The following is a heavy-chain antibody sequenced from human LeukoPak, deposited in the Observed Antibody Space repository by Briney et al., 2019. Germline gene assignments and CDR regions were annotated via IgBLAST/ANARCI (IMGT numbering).Heavy chain of an antibody. CDR1: GGSISSYY. V-gene: IGHV4-59*01. CDR3: ARGYSGSYGRFDY. Sequence: SETLSPTCTVSGGSISSYYWSWIRQPPGKGLEWIGYIYYSGSTNYNPSLKSRVTISVDTSKNQFSLKLSSVTAADTAVYYCARGYSGSYGRFDYWGQGTLVTVSS. D-gene: IGHD1-26*01. CDR2: IYYSGST. J-gene: IGHJ4*02.